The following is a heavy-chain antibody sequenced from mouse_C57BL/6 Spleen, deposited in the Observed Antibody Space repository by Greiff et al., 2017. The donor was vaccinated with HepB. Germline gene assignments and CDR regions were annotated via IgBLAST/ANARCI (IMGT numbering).Heavy chain of an antibody. CDR3: AREDWAY. Sequence: VQLQQSGPELVKPGASVKISCKASGYSFTGYYMNWVKQSPEKSLEWIGEINPSTGGTTYNQKFKAKATLTVDKSSSTAYMQLKSLTSEDSAVYYCAREDWAYLGQGTLVTVSA. CDR2: INPSTGGT. CDR1: GYSFTGYY. V-gene: IGHV1-42*01. D-gene: IGHD4-1*01. J-gene: IGHJ3*01.